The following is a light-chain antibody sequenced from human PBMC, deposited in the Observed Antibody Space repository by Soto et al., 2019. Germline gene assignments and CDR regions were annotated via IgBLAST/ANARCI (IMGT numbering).Light chain of an antibody. CDR1: QSVSSSY. J-gene: IGKJ4*01. CDR3: QQYGSPLT. CDR2: GAS. V-gene: IGKV3-20*01. Sequence: EIVLTQSPGTLSFSPGERGTLSCRASQSVSSSYLAWYQQKPGQAPRLLIYGASIRATGIPDRFSGSGSGTDFTLTISRLEPEDFAVYYCQQYGSPLTFGGGTKVDI.